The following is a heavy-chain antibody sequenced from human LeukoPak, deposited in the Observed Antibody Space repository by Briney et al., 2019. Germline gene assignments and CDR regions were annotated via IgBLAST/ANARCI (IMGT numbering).Heavy chain of an antibody. CDR3: ARDLSVRGVPPGV. Sequence: PWASVKVSCKASGYTFTSYGISWVRLAPGQGLEWMGWISAYNGNTNYAQKLQGRVTMTTDTSTSTAYMELRSLRSDDTAVYYCARDLSVRGVPPGVWGQETLVTVSS. D-gene: IGHD3-10*01. CDR1: GYTFTSYG. V-gene: IGHV1-18*01. J-gene: IGHJ4*02. CDR2: ISAYNGNT.